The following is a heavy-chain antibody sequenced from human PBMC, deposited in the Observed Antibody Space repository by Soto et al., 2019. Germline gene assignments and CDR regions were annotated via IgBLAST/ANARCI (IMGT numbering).Heavy chain of an antibody. CDR3: ARDREGIATRRRSSYGMDV. J-gene: IGHJ6*04. D-gene: IGHD6-6*01. Sequence: GASVKVSCKASGYTFTSYGISWVRQAPGQGLEWMGWISAYNGNTNYAQKLQGRVTMTTDTSTSTAYMELRSLRSDDTAVYYCARDREGIATRRRSSYGMDVWGTGTTGTVSS. CDR1: GYTFTSYG. V-gene: IGHV1-18*01. CDR2: ISAYNGNT.